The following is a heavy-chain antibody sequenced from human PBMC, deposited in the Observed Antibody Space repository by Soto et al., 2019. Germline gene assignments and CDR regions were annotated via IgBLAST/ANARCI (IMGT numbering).Heavy chain of an antibody. CDR1: GYNFSGYW. V-gene: IGHV5-51*01. CDR3: ARGGVSTPPDY. CDR2: IYPSDSDT. J-gene: IGHJ4*02. D-gene: IGHD3-3*01. Sequence: LKISCKGSGYNFSGYWIAWVRQMPGKGLELMGIIYPSDSDTRYRPSFQGQVTISADKSISSAYLQWSSLRASDTAMYYCARGGVSTPPDYWGQGTQVTVSS.